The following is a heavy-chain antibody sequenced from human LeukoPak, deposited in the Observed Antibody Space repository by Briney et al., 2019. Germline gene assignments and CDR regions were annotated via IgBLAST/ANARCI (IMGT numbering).Heavy chain of an antibody. Sequence: SETLSLTCTVSGGSISSSSYYWGWIRQPPGTGLEWIGSIYYSGSTYYNPSLKSRVTISVDTSKNQFSLKLSSVTAADTAVYYCATYYYDSSGYSSFDYWGQGTLVTVSS. D-gene: IGHD3-22*01. CDR2: IYYSGST. V-gene: IGHV4-39*07. J-gene: IGHJ4*02. CDR1: GGSISSSSYY. CDR3: ATYYYDSSGYSSFDY.